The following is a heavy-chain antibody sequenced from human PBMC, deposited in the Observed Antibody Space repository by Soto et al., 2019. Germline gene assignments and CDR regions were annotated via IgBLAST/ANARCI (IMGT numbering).Heavy chain of an antibody. V-gene: IGHV4-34*01. CDR2: INHSGST. CDR3: ARTIVGTFGDY. CDR1: GGSFSNYY. D-gene: IGHD1-26*01. Sequence: QVQLQQWGAGLLKPSETLSLTCAVYGGSFSNYYWSWIRQPPGKGLEWIGEINHSGSTNYNPSLKSRVTISVDTSKNQFSLKLSSVTAADTAVYYCARTIVGTFGDYWGQGTLVTVSS. J-gene: IGHJ4*02.